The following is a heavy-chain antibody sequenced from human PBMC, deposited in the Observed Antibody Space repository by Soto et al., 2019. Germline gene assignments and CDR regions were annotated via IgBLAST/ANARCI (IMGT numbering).Heavy chain of an antibody. V-gene: IGHV3-30*03. CDR1: GFTFRSYG. Sequence: QVQLVESGGGVVQPGRSLRLSCAASGFTFRSYGMHWVRQAPAKGLEWVAVISYDGSNKYYADSVKGRFTISRDNSKNTLYLQMNSLRAEDTAVYYCARVFIAVAGIGYWGQGTLVTVSS. D-gene: IGHD6-19*01. J-gene: IGHJ4*02. CDR3: ARVFIAVAGIGY. CDR2: ISYDGSNK.